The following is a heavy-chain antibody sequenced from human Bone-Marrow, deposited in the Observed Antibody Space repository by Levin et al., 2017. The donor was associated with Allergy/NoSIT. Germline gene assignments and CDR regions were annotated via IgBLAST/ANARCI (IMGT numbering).Heavy chain of an antibody. V-gene: IGHV3-23*01. Sequence: GESLKISCAASGFTFSSYAMSWVRQVPGKGLEWVSVISSGAVSTYYADSVKGRFTISRDNSKNTLYLQMSSLRDEDTAVYYCAKDLRGQRLRDAFDIWGQGTMVTVSS. CDR2: ISSGAVST. CDR1: GFTFSSYA. J-gene: IGHJ3*02. CDR3: AKDLRGQRLRDAFDI.